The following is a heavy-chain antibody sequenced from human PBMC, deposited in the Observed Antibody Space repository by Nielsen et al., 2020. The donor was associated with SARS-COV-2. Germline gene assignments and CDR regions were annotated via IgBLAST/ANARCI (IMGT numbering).Heavy chain of an antibody. CDR2: IYHSGST. J-gene: IGHJ4*02. D-gene: IGHD4-17*01. V-gene: IGHV4-30-2*01. CDR3: ARMTTVTTYYFDY. Sequence: SETLSLTCAVSGGSISSGGYSWSWIRQPPGKGLEWIGYIYHSGSTYYNPSLKSRVTISVDRSKNQVSLKLSSVTAADTAVYYCARMTTVTTYYFDYWGQGTLVTVSS. CDR1: GGSISSGGYS.